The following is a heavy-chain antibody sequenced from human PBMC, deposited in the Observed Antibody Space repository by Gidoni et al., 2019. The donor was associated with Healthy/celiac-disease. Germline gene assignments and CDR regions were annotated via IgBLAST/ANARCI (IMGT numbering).Heavy chain of an antibody. Sequence: EVQRLGSGGGLVQPGGSLRLSCAASGFPLRSHAMSWVRKAPGKGVEWVSAMRGSGGSRYYGDSGKGRFTIARDNSKNSLYLQMNSLRAEDTAVYYCAKSPDSMVEEVDYFDYWGQGTLVTVSS. D-gene: IGHD2-15*01. CDR3: AKSPDSMVEEVDYFDY. J-gene: IGHJ4*02. CDR1: GFPLRSHA. CDR2: MRGSGGSR. V-gene: IGHV3-23*01.